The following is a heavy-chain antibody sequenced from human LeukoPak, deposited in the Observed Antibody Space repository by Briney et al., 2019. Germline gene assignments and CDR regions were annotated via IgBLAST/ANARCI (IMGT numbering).Heavy chain of an antibody. V-gene: IGHV4-39*01. D-gene: IGHD6-19*01. CDR1: GGSISSSSYY. Sequence: SETLSLTCTVSGGSISSSSYYWGWIRQPPGTGLEWIGSIYYSGSTYYNPSLKSRVTISVDTSKNQFSLKLSSVTAADTAVYYCARHTQPRRYSSGWYYFDYWGQGTLVTVSS. CDR3: ARHTQPRRYSSGWYYFDY. J-gene: IGHJ4*02. CDR2: IYYSGST.